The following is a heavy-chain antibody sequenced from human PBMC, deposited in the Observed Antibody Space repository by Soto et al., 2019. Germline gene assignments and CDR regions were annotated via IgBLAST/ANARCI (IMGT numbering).Heavy chain of an antibody. D-gene: IGHD1-26*01. CDR1: GGIFHGYG. Sequence: PGGSLRLSCAVPGGIFHGYGMHWVRQAPGKGLEWVAIIRFDGSNEEYADSVKGRFTISRDNSKNTLYLEMNTLGAEDTAVYYYARDGIGGTVFRGYFDYWGRGTVVTVSS. CDR3: ARDGIGGTVFRGYFDY. J-gene: IGHJ4*02. V-gene: IGHV3-33*01. CDR2: IRFDGSNE.